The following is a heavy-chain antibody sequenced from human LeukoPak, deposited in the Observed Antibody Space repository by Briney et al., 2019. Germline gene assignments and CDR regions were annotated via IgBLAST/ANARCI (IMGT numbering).Heavy chain of an antibody. V-gene: IGHV4-39*07. J-gene: IGHJ4*02. CDR3: ARLASGSYGPLTPFDY. CDR2: IYYSGST. D-gene: IGHD1-26*01. Sequence: SETLSLTCTVPGGSLSSTGYYWGWIRQPPGKGLESIGSIYYSGSTYYNPSLKSRVTISVDTSKNQFSLRLSSVTAADTAVYYSARLASGSYGPLTPFDYWGQGTLVTVSS. CDR1: GGSLSSTGYY.